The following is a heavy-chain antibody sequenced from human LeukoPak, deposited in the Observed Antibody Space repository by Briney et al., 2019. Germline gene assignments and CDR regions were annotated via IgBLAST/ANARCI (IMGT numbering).Heavy chain of an antibody. CDR2: IRSDGSDK. Sequence: PGKSLRLSCAASGFTFSNYGMHWVRQAPGKGLEWVALIRSDGSDKYYADSVRGRFTISRDNSKSTLYVQINSLRAEDTAVYYCAKEDAAGYFDYWGQGTLLTVSS. D-gene: IGHD3-10*01. CDR1: GFTFSNYG. J-gene: IGHJ4*02. V-gene: IGHV3-33*06. CDR3: AKEDAAGYFDY.